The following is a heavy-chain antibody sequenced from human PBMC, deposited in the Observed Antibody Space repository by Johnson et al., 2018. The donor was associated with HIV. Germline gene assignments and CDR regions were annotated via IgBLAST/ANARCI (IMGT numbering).Heavy chain of an antibody. V-gene: IGHV3-15*01. Sequence: VQLVESGGGVVQPGRSLRLSCAASGFTFDDYAMHWVRQAPGKGLEWVGRIKSKTDGGTTDYAAPVKGQFTISRENAKNSLYLQMNSLRAEDTAVYYCARVQWLILDAFDIWGQGTMVTVSS. CDR1: GFTFDDYA. CDR3: ARVQWLILDAFDI. J-gene: IGHJ3*02. CDR2: IKSKTDGGTT. D-gene: IGHD6-19*01.